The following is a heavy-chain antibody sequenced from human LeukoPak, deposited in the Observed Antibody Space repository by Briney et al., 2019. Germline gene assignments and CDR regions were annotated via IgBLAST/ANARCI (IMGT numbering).Heavy chain of an antibody. CDR2: ISGSGGST. CDR1: GFTFSSYA. D-gene: IGHD4-17*01. J-gene: IGHJ4*02. V-gene: IGHV3-23*01. CDR3: AKVSYGDYVGADY. Sequence: GGSLRLSCAASGFTFSSYAMSWVRQAPGRGLEWVSAISGSGGSTYYADSVKGRFTISRDNSKNTLYLQMNSLRAEDTAVYYCAKVSYGDYVGADYWGQGTLVTVSS.